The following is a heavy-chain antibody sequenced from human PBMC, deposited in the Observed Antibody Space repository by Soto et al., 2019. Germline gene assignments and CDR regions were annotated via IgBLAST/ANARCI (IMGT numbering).Heavy chain of an antibody. V-gene: IGHV3-23*01. CDR2: ISGSGSST. D-gene: IGHD4-17*01. CDR3: ATSTVTTRFGYYYGMDV. J-gene: IGHJ6*02. CDR1: GFTFSSYA. Sequence: PGGSLRLSCAASGFTFSSYAMSWVRQAPGKGLEWVSAISGSGSSTYYADSVKGRFTISRDNSKNTLYLQMNSLRAEDTAVYYCATSTVTTRFGYYYGMDVWGQGTKVTVSS.